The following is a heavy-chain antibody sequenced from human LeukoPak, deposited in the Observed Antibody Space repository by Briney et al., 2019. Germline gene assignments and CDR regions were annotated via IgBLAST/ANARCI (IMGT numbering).Heavy chain of an antibody. V-gene: IGHV3-30-3*01. CDR1: GFSLSSYA. J-gene: IGHJ4*02. D-gene: IGHD6-13*01. CDR2: ISYDGSNK. CDR3: AKDLEIAAAGTLLDY. Sequence: GGSLRLSCAASGFSLSSYAMHWVRQAPGKGLEWVTFISYDGSNKYYTDSVKGRFTISRDNSKNTLYLQMNSLRAEDTAVYYCAKDLEIAAAGTLLDYWGQGTLVTVSS.